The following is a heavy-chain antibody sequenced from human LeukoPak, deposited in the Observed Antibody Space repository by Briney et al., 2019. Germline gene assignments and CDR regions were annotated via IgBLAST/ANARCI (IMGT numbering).Heavy chain of an antibody. CDR2: ISSSSSYI. CDR1: GFTFSSYS. Sequence: PGGSLRLSCAASGFTFSSYSMNWVRQAPGKGLEWVSSISSSSSYIYHADSVKGRFTISRDNAKNSLYLQMNSLRAEDTAVYYCARDFLGSKFGFRQFDPWGQGTLVTVSS. V-gene: IGHV3-21*01. CDR3: ARDFLGSKFGFRQFDP. D-gene: IGHD3-10*02. J-gene: IGHJ5*02.